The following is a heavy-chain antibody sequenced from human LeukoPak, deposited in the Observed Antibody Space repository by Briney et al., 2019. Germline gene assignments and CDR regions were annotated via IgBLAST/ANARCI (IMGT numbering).Heavy chain of an antibody. D-gene: IGHD2-15*01. CDR2: IYYSGST. Sequence: PSETLSLTCTVSGYSISSGYYWGWIRQPPGKGLEWIGSIYYSGSTYYNPSLKSRVTISVDTSKNQFSLKLSSVTAADTAVYYCASAPRDIVVVVASWFDPWGQGTLVTVSS. CDR1: GYSISSGYY. CDR3: ASAPRDIVVVVASWFDP. V-gene: IGHV4-38-2*02. J-gene: IGHJ5*02.